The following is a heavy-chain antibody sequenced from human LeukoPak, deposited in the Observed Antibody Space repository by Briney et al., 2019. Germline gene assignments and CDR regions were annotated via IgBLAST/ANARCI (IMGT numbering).Heavy chain of an antibody. CDR1: GYTFTNHD. CDR2: VSPNSGNT. V-gene: IGHV1-8*01. D-gene: IGHD4-11*01. J-gene: IGHJ4*02. Sequence: ASVKVSCKASGYTFTNHDINWVRRATGQGLEWMGWVSPNSGNTVYAQKVKGRVIMTMDPSMSTAYMELSSLLSEDTAVYYCARGGPDDNYDDFDYWGQGTLVTVAS. CDR3: ARGGPDDNYDDFDY.